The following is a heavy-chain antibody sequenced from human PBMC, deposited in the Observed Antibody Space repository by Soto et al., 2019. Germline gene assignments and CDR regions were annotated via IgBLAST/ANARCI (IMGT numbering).Heavy chain of an antibody. V-gene: IGHV1-2*04. D-gene: IGHD3-22*01. J-gene: IGHJ4*02. CDR3: ARNKRAYYDSSGYYYFDY. CDR2: INPNRGGT. Sequence: ASVKVSCKASGYTFTGYYMHWVRQAPGQGLEWMGWINPNRGGTNYAQKFQGWVNMTRDTSISTAYMELSRLRSDVTAVYYGARNKRAYYDSSGYYYFDYWGQGTLVTVSS. CDR1: GYTFTGYY.